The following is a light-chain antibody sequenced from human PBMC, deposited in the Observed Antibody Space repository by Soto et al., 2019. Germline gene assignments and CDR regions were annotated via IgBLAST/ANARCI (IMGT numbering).Light chain of an antibody. CDR1: QSVNSN. CDR2: GAS. CDR3: HQYGSSLLT. Sequence: EIMMTQSPVTLSVSPGERATLSCRASQSVNSNLAWYQQKPGQAPRLLIYGASTRATGIPASFIGNGSGTEFTLTASSLQPEDSAVYYCHQYGSSLLTFGGGTKVEIK. V-gene: IGKV3-15*01. J-gene: IGKJ4*01.